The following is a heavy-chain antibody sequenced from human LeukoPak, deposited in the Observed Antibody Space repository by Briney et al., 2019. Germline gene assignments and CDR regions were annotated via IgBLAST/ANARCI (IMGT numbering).Heavy chain of an antibody. Sequence: SVKVSCKASGGTFSNYAISWVRQAPGQGLEWMGGIIPIFGTGNYAQKFQSRVTITADESTSTAYMELSSLRSEDTAVHFCARDFHYSGSGSYYNRAFDIWGQGTVVTVSS. D-gene: IGHD3-10*01. CDR1: GGTFSNYA. J-gene: IGHJ3*02. V-gene: IGHV1-69*13. CDR2: IIPIFGTG. CDR3: ARDFHYSGSGSYYNRAFDI.